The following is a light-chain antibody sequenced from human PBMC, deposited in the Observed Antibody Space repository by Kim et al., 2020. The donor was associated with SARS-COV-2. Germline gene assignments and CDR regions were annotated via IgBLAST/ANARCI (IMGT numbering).Light chain of an antibody. J-gene: IGLJ2*01. CDR1: SSNIGSNT. V-gene: IGLV1-44*01. CDR3: AAWDDSLNGVV. CDR2: SNN. Sequence: GQRVTISCSGSSSNIGSNTINWYQQLPGTAPKLLIYSNNQRPSGVPDRFSGSKSGTSASLAISDLQSEDEADYYCAAWDDSLNGVVFGGGTKLTVL.